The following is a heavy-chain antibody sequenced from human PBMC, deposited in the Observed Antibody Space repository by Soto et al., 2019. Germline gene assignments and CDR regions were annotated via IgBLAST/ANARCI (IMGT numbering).Heavy chain of an antibody. CDR2: INPNSGGT. J-gene: IGHJ4*02. CDR1: GYTFTGYY. V-gene: IGHV1-2*04. CDR3: ARDYSVAGTEFDY. Sequence: GASVKVSCKASGYTFTGYYMHWVRQAPGQGLEWMGWINPNSGGTNYAQKFQGWVTMTRDTSISTAYMELSRLRSDDTAVYYCARDYSVAGTEFDYWGQGTLVTVSS. D-gene: IGHD6-19*01.